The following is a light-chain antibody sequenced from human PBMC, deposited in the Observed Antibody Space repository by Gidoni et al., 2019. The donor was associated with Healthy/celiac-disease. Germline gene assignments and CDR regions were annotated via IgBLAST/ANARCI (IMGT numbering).Light chain of an antibody. J-gene: IGLJ3*02. Sequence: QSALTQPASVSGSPGQSIPISCTGTSSDVGGYNYVSWYQQHPGKAPKLMIYEVSNRPSGVSNRFSGSKSGNTASLTISGLQAEDEADYYCSSYTSSSPRVFGGGTKLTVL. V-gene: IGLV2-14*01. CDR1: SSDVGGYNY. CDR3: SSYTSSSPRV. CDR2: EVS.